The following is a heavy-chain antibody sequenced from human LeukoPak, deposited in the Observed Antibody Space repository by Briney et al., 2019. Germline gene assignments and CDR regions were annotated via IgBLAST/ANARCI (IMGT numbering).Heavy chain of an antibody. V-gene: IGHV3-30-3*01. Sequence: GRSLRLSCAASGFTFSSYAMHWVRQAPGKGLEWVAVISYDGSNKYYADSVKGRFTISRDNSKNTLYLQMNSLRAEDTAVYYCARSVGYYGMDVWGQGTTVTVSS. D-gene: IGHD2-15*01. CDR2: ISYDGSNK. CDR1: GFTFSSYA. J-gene: IGHJ6*02. CDR3: ARSVGYYGMDV.